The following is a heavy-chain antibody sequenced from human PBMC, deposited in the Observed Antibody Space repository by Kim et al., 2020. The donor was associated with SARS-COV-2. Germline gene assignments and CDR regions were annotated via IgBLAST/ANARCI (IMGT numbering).Heavy chain of an antibody. Sequence: SETLSLTCTVSGGSISSGGYYWSWIRQHPGKGLEWIGYIYYSGSTYYNPSLKSRVTISVDTSKNQFSLKLSSVTAADTAVYYCAGGTGYYYDSSGFWGQGTLVTVSS. CDR1: GGSISSGGYY. CDR2: IYYSGST. V-gene: IGHV4-31*03. J-gene: IGHJ4*02. D-gene: IGHD3-22*01. CDR3: AGGTGYYYDSSGF.